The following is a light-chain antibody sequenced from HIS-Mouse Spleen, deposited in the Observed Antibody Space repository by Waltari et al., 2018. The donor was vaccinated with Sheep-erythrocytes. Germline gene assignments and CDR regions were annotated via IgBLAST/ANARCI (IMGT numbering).Light chain of an antibody. J-gene: IGKJ4*01. Sequence: DIQLTQSPSFLSASVGDRVTITCRASQGISSYLAWYQQPPGKAPKLLIYVASTLQSGVPSRFSGSGYGTEFTLTISSLQPEDFATYYCQQLNSYPALTFGGGTKVEIK. CDR3: QQLNSYPALT. CDR2: VAS. CDR1: QGISSY. V-gene: IGKV1-9*01.